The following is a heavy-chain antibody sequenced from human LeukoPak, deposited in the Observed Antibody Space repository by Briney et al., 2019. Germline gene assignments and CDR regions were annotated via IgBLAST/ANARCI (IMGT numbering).Heavy chain of an antibody. V-gene: IGHV4-39*01. Sequence: SETLSLTCTVSGDSISSSSYYWGWIRQPPGKGPEWIGSIYYSGSTYYNPSLKSRVTISVDTSKNQFSLKLSSVTAADTAVYYCARQPRDSGGYVSAWGQGTLVTVSS. CDR3: ARQPRDSGGYVSA. D-gene: IGHD4-17*01. CDR1: GDSISSSSYY. J-gene: IGHJ4*02. CDR2: IYYSGST.